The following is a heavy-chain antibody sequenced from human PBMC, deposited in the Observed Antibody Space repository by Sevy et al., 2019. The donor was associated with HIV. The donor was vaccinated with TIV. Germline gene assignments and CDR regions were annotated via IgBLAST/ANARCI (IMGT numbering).Heavy chain of an antibody. V-gene: IGHV3-23*01. D-gene: IGHD3-22*01. CDR1: GFTFSSYA. CDR3: ASNYDSSGYRFDY. CDR2: ISGSGGST. J-gene: IGHJ4*02. Sequence: GGSLRLSCAASGFTFSSYAMSWVRQAPGKGLEWVSAISGSGGSTYYADSVKGRFTISRDNAMKSVFLQMNSLRADDTAVYYCASNYDSSGYRFDYWGQGILVTVSS.